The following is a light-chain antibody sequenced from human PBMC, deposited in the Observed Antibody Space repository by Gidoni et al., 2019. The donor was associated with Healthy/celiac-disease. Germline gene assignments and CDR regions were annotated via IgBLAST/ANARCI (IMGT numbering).Light chain of an antibody. V-gene: IGLV2-11*01. CDR2: DVS. CDR3: CSYAGSYTSYV. J-gene: IGLJ1*01. CDR1: SSDVGGYNY. Sequence: QSALTQPRSVSGSPGQSVTISCTGTSSDVGGYNYVSWYQQHPGNAPNLMIYDVSKRPSGVPDRFSGSKSGNTASLTISGLQAEDEADYYCCSYAGSYTSYVFGTGTKVTVL.